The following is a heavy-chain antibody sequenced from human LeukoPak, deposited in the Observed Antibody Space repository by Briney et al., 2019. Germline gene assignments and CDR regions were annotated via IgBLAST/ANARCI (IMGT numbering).Heavy chain of an antibody. V-gene: IGHV3-30*02. D-gene: IGHD3-10*01. CDR1: GFTFSSYG. J-gene: IGHJ4*02. Sequence: PGGSLRLSCAASGFTFSSYGMHWVRQAPGKGLEWVAFIRYDGSNKYYADSVKGRFTISRDNSQNTLYLQMNSLRAEDTAVYYCARCPAQPPAGYYHIDYWGQGTLVTVSS. CDR3: ARCPAQPPAGYYHIDY. CDR2: IRYDGSNK.